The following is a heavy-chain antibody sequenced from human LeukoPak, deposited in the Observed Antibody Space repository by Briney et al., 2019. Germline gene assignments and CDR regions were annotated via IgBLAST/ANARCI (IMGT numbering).Heavy chain of an antibody. V-gene: IGHV3-30*04. CDR3: ARDRYSSGWYVDY. CDR1: RFTFSSYA. D-gene: IGHD6-19*01. J-gene: IGHJ4*02. Sequence: GRSLRLSCAASRFTFSSYAMHWVRQAPGKGLEWVALISYDGNNEDYADSVRGRFTISRDNSKNTLYLQMNSLRAEDAAVYYCARDRYSSGWYVDYWGQGTLVTVSS. CDR2: ISYDGNNE.